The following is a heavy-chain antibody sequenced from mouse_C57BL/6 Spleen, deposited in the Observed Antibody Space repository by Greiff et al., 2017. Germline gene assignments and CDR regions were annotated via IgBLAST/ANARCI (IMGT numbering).Heavy chain of an antibody. CDR1: GYTFTSYW. CDR2: IDPSDSYT. D-gene: IGHD3-2*02. Sequence: QVQLQQPGAELVKPGASVKLSCKASGYTFTSYWMQWVKQRPGQGLEWIGEIDPSDSYTNYNQKFKGKATLTVDTSSSTAYMQLSSLRSEDSAVYYCARGVDSSGYWGQGTTLTVSS. V-gene: IGHV1-50*01. CDR3: ARGVDSSGY. J-gene: IGHJ2*01.